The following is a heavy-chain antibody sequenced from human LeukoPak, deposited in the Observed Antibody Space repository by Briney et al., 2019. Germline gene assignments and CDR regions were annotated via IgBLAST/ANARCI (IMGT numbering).Heavy chain of an antibody. CDR3: AKEAYSSSWYYYYMDV. J-gene: IGHJ6*03. CDR2: ISYDGSNK. V-gene: IGHV3-30*18. D-gene: IGHD6-13*01. Sequence: PGGSLRLSCAASGFTFSSYGMHWVRQAPGKGLEWVAVISYDGSNKYYADSVKGRFTISRDNSKNTLYLQMNSLRAEDTAVYYCAKEAYSSSWYYYYMDVWGKGTTVTVSS. CDR1: GFTFSSYG.